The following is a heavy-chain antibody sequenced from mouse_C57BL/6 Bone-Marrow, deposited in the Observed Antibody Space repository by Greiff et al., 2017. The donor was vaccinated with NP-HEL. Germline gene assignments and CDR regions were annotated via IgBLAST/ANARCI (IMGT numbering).Heavy chain of an antibody. D-gene: IGHD4-1*01. V-gene: IGHV5-17*01. J-gene: IGHJ1*03. CDR2: ISSGSSTI. CDR1: GFTFSDYG. Sequence: EVQLVESGGGLVKPGGSLKLSCAASGFTFSDYGMHWVRQAPEKGLEWVAYISSGSSTIYYADTVKGRVTLARDNAKNTLVLQMTSLRSEDTAMYYCARNWDVWYFDVWGTGTTVTVSS. CDR3: ARNWDVWYFDV.